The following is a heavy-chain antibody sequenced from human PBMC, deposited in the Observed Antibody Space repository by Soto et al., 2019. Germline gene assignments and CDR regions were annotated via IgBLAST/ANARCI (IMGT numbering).Heavy chain of an antibody. CDR2: MNPSGGST. J-gene: IGHJ4*02. D-gene: IGHD4-17*01. Sequence: QVQLVQSGAEVKRPGASVKVSCKASGYTFTSYYIHWVRQAPGQGLEWMGIMNPSGGSTTNAQKFQGRLTMTRDTSTSTVYMELSSLRSEDTAVYYWAREPPSTVTTDYFDYWGQGTLVTVSS. CDR1: GYTFTSYY. V-gene: IGHV1-46*03. CDR3: AREPPSTVTTDYFDY.